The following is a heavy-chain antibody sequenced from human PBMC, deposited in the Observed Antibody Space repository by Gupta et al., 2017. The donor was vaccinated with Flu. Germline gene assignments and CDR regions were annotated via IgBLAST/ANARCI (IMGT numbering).Heavy chain of an antibody. J-gene: IGHJ4*02. V-gene: IGHV3-23*01. Sequence: EVQLLESGGGLVQPGGSLRLSCAASGFTFSSYAMSWVRQAPGKGLELVSAISGSGGSTYYADSVKGRFTISRDNSKNTLYLQMNSLRAEDTAVYYCAKGPKAGGTTDYWGQGTLVTVSS. CDR1: GFTFSSYA. CDR3: AKGPKAGGTTDY. CDR2: ISGSGGST. D-gene: IGHD2-15*01.